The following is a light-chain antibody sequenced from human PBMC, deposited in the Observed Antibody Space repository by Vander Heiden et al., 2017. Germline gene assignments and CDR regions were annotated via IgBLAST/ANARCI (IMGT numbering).Light chain of an antibody. V-gene: IGKV1-33*01. CDR2: DAT. CDR1: QDNSNY. CDR3: QQYDHRYT. Sequence: IHMTHSPSSLSPSVGDRVTITFQASQDNSNYLKWFKQKAGEAAKLLIYDATNLETGVPARRSGSGSGTDITITSSRLQPEHVATYYWQQYDHRYTFGEGTKVEI. J-gene: IGKJ2*01.